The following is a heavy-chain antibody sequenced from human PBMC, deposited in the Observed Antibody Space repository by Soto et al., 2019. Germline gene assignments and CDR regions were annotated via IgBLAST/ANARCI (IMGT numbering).Heavy chain of an antibody. Sequence: XLSRAASXLTVSINYMSWVHHAPGKGLEWVSVIYSGGITYYADSVKGRFTISRDNSKNTLYLQMNSLRAEDTAVYYCARGSSSYYYYGMDVWGQGTTVTVSS. V-gene: IGHV3-53*01. CDR3: ARGSSSYYYYGMDV. D-gene: IGHD6-13*01. CDR2: IYSGGIT. J-gene: IGHJ6*02. CDR1: XLTVSINY.